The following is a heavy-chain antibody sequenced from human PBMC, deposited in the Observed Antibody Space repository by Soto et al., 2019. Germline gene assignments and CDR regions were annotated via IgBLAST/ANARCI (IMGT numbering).Heavy chain of an antibody. CDR2: IYSGGST. CDR1: GFTVSSNY. CDR3: ARVVVGTYYYDSSGYYFDY. D-gene: IGHD3-22*01. Sequence: GGSLRLSCAASGFTVSSNYMSWVRQAPGKGLEWVSVIYSGGSTYYADSVKGRFTISRHNSKNTLYLQRNSLRAEDTAVYYCARVVVGTYYYDSSGYYFDYWGQGTLVTVS. V-gene: IGHV3-66*01. J-gene: IGHJ4*02.